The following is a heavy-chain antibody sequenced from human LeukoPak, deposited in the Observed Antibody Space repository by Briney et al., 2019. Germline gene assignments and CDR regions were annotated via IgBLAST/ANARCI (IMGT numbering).Heavy chain of an antibody. CDR1: GFTFSSYA. Sequence: PGGSLRLSCAASGFTFSSYAMSWVRQAPGKGLEWVSAVSGSGGSTYYADSVKGRFTISRDNSKNTLYLQMNSLRAEDTAVYYCATPSTVTTGWFDPWGQGTLVTVSS. J-gene: IGHJ5*02. V-gene: IGHV3-23*01. D-gene: IGHD4-17*01. CDR3: ATPSTVTTGWFDP. CDR2: VSGSGGST.